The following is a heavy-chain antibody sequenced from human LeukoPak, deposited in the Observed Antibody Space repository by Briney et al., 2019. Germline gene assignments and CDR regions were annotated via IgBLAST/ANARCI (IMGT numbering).Heavy chain of an antibody. J-gene: IGHJ3*02. V-gene: IGHV4-34*01. Sequence: PSETLSLTCAVYGGSFSGYYWSWIRQPPGKGLEWIGEINHSGSTNYNPSLKSRVTISVDTSKNQFSLKLSSVTAADTALYYCARFFIYPPHAFEIWGQGTLVTVSS. CDR2: INHSGST. CDR1: GGSFSGYY. D-gene: IGHD3-3*01. CDR3: ARFFIYPPHAFEI.